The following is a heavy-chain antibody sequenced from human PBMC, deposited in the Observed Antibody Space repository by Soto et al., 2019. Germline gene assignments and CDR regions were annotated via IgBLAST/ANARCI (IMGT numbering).Heavy chain of an antibody. CDR2: IIPIFGTP. Sequence: SVKVSCKASGDTFNTFAISWVRRAPGQGLQWMGGIIPIFGTPDYAQHFPGRVTISADESTNTAYLELSSLRSEDTAVYYCARSPGITGTRASQYAMDVWGQGTTVTVSS. CDR1: GDTFNTFA. J-gene: IGHJ6*02. D-gene: IGHD1-20*01. CDR3: ARSPGITGTRASQYAMDV. V-gene: IGHV1-69*13.